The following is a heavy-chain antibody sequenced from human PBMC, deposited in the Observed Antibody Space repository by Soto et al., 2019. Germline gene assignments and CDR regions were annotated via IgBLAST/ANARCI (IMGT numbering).Heavy chain of an antibody. CDR2: IDPSDSYT. Sequence: EVQLVQSGAEVQKPGESLRISCKGSGYSFTSYWISWVRQMPEKGLEWMGRIDPSDSYTNYSPSFQGHVTISADKSIRTADLQWSSLKASDTAMYYCAGLDYGGNSAPSSSGYFDLWGRGTLVTVCS. CDR3: AGLDYGGNSAPSSSGYFDL. J-gene: IGHJ2*01. CDR1: GYSFTSYW. D-gene: IGHD4-17*01. V-gene: IGHV5-10-1*03.